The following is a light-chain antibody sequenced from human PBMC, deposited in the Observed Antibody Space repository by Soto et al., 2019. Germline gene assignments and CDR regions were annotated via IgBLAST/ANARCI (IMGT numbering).Light chain of an antibody. CDR3: QQTYSSSWT. V-gene: IGKV1-9*01. CDR1: YDISSS. Sequence: DIQLTQSPSFLSASVEDRVTISCRASYDISSSLAWYQQEPGKPPKLLIYDSSTLQTGVPSRFTGSGSGRKFTLTISGLQFGDFATYYCQQTYSSSWTFGQGTKVEIK. J-gene: IGKJ1*01. CDR2: DSS.